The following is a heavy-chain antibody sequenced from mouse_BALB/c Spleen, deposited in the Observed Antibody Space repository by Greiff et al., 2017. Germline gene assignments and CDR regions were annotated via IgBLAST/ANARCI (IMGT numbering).Heavy chain of an antibody. CDR3: ARSYYGYDYAMDY. CDR1: GYTFTDYA. V-gene: IGHV1S137*01. D-gene: IGHD1-2*01. Sequence: LQQSGAELVRPGVSVKISCKGSGYTFTDYAMHWVKQSHAKSLEWIGVISTYYGDASYNQKFKGKATMTVDKSSSTAYMELARLTSEESAIYYCARSYYGYDYAMDYWGQGTSVTVSS. CDR2: ISTYYGDA. J-gene: IGHJ4*01.